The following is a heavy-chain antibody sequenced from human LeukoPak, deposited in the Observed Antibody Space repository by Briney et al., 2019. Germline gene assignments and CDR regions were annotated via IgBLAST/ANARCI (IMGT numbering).Heavy chain of an antibody. CDR1: GFTFSSYC. D-gene: IGHD3-22*01. V-gene: IGHV3-74*01. CDR3: ARVLYYYDSSGYYYFPFDY. J-gene: IGHJ4*02. CDR2: INSDGSST. Sequence: GGSLRLSCAASGFTFSSYCMHWVRQAPGKGLVWVSRINSDGSSTSYADSVKGRFTISRDNSKNTLYLQMNSLSAEDTAVYYCARVLYYYDSSGYYYFPFDYWGQGTLVTVSS.